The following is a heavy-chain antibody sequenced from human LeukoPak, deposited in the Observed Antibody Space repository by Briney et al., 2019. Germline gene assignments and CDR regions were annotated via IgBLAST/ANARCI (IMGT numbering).Heavy chain of an antibody. CDR3: AKDGLLWFGELCDY. D-gene: IGHD3-10*01. Sequence: GGSLRLSCAASGFTFSSYSMNWVRQAPGKGLEWVSSISSSSSYIYYADSVKGRFTISRDNSKNTLYLQMNSLRAEDTAVYYCAKDGLLWFGELCDYWGQGTLVTVSS. CDR2: ISSSSSYI. CDR1: GFTFSSYS. V-gene: IGHV3-21*04. J-gene: IGHJ4*02.